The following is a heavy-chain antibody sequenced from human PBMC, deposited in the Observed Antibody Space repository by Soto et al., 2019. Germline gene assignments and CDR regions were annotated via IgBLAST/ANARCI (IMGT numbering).Heavy chain of an antibody. CDR1: GGSISSGGYY. J-gene: IGHJ5*02. CDR3: ARDGGSGSYINWFDP. CDR2: IYYSGST. D-gene: IGHD3-10*01. Sequence: QVQLQESGPGLVKPSQTLSLTCTVSGGSISSGGYYWSWIRQHPGKGLEWIGYIYYSGSTYYNPSLKSRVTISVDTSKNQFSLKLSSVTAVDTAVYYCARDGGSGSYINWFDPWGQGTLVTVSS. V-gene: IGHV4-31*03.